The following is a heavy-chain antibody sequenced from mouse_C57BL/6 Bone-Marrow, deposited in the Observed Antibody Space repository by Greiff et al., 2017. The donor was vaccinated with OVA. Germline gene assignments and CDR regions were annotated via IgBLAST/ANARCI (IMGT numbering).Heavy chain of an antibody. V-gene: IGHV1-82*01. CDR3: ARSDYYGSPSYWYFDV. J-gene: IGHJ1*03. CDR1: GYAFSSSW. CDR2: IYPGDGDT. D-gene: IGHD1-1*01. Sequence: VQLQQSGPELVKPGASVKISCKASGYAFSSSWMNWVKQRPGKGLEWIGRIYPGDGDTNYNGKFKGKATLTADKSSSTAYMQLSSLTSEDSAVYFCARSDYYGSPSYWYFDVWGTGTTVTVSS.